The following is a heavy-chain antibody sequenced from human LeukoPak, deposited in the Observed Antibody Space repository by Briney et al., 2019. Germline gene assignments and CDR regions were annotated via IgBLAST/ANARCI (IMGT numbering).Heavy chain of an antibody. CDR3: ARRLDAFDI. CDR1: GGSFSGYY. Sequence: SETLSLTCAVYGGSFSGYYWSWIRQPPGKGLEWIGEINHSGSTNYNPSLKSRVTISVDTSKNQFSLKLSSVTAADTAVYYCARRLDAFDIWGQGAMLTVSS. D-gene: IGHD6-25*01. J-gene: IGHJ3*02. CDR2: INHSGST. V-gene: IGHV4-34*01.